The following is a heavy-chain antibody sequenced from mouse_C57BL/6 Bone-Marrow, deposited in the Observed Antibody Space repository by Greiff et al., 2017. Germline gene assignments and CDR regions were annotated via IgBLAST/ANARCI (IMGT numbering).Heavy chain of an antibody. J-gene: IGHJ1*03. D-gene: IGHD2-1*01. Sequence: VQLKQPGAELVKPGASVKLSCKASGYTFTSYWMHWVKQRPGQGLEWIGMIHPNSGSTNYNEKFKSKATLTVDKSSSTAYMQLSSLTSEDSAVYYCARIPIYYGNDYWYFDVWGTGTTVTVSS. CDR1: GYTFTSYW. CDR3: ARIPIYYGNDYWYFDV. V-gene: IGHV1-64*01. CDR2: IHPNSGST.